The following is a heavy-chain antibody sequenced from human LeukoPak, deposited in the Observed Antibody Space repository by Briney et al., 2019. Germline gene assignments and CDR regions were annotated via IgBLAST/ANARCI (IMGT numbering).Heavy chain of an antibody. D-gene: IGHD3-16*01. J-gene: IGHJ1*01. CDR1: GFTFSSHG. CDR2: ISPSGGIT. V-gene: IGHV3-23*01. CDR3: AKDDDWGRFNH. Sequence: PGGSLRLSCAASGFTFSSHGMNWVRQAPGKGLEWVSGISPSGGITYYTDSVKGRFTISRDNSKNTVSLQLNSLRAEDTAMYYCAKDDDWGRFNHWGQGTLVTVSS.